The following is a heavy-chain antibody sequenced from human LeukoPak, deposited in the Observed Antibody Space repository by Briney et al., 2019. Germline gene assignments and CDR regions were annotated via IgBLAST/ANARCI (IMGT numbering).Heavy chain of an antibody. V-gene: IGHV5-51*01. Sequence: GESLKISCKGSGYSFTNYWIGWVRQMPGKGLEWMGIIYPRDSDTRYSPSFQGHVTVSADKSISTAYLQWSSLKASDTAMYYCARRVGYCSSTSCYHAFDIWGQGTMVTVSS. CDR2: IYPRDSDT. CDR1: GYSFTNYW. D-gene: IGHD2-2*01. CDR3: ARRVGYCSSTSCYHAFDI. J-gene: IGHJ3*02.